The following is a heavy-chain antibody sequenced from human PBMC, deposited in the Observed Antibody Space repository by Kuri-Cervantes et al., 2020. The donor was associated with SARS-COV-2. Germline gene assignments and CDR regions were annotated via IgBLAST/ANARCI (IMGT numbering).Heavy chain of an antibody. V-gene: IGHV3-21*01. CDR1: VFTFSSYS. CDR3: ARICSSTSCYTGWGYYYYGMDV. CDR2: ISSSSSYI. Sequence: GVLKISCAASVFTFSSYSMNWVRQAPGKGLEWVSSISSSSSYIYYADSVKGRFTISRDNAKNSLYLQMNSLRAEDTAVYYCARICSSTSCYTGWGYYYYGMDVWGQGTTVTVSS. D-gene: IGHD2-2*02. J-gene: IGHJ6*02.